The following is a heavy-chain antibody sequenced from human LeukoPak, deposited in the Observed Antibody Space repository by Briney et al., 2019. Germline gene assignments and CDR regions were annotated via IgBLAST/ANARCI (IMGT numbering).Heavy chain of an antibody. V-gene: IGHV4-59*01. CDR1: GGSISSYY. D-gene: IGHD6-13*01. CDR3: ARDLAAAGADAFDI. J-gene: IGHJ3*02. CDR2: IYYSGST. Sequence: SETLSLTCTVSGGSISSYYWSWIRQPPGKGLEWIGYIYYSGSTNYNPSFKSRVTISVDTSKNQFSLKLSSVTAADTAVYYCARDLAAAGADAFDIWGQGTMVTVSS.